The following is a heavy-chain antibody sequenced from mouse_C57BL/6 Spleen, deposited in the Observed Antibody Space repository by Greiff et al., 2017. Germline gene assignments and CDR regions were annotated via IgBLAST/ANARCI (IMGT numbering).Heavy chain of an antibody. CDR1: GYTFTSYW. CDR3: ASSIYDGYYWYFDV. D-gene: IGHD2-3*01. J-gene: IGHJ1*03. Sequence: VQLQQPGAELVKPGASVKMSCKASGYTFTSYWITWVKQRPGQGLEWIGDIYPGSGSTNYNEKFKGKATLTVDTSSSTAYMQLSSLTSEDSAVYYCASSIYDGYYWYFDVWGTGTTVTVSS. V-gene: IGHV1-55*01. CDR2: IYPGSGST.